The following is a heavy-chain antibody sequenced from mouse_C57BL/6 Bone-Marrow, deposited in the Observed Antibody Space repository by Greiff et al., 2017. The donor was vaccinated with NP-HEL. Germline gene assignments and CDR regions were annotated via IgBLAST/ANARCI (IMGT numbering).Heavy chain of an antibody. CDR2: INPSTGGT. CDR1: GYTFTSYW. V-gene: IGHV1-53*01. Sequence: QVQLQQPGTELVKPGASVKLSCKASGYTFTSYWMHWVKQRPGQGLEWIGNINPSTGGTNYNEKFKGKATLTADKSSSTAYMELRSLTSEDSAVDFCARSALSIYYYGSSLFAYWGQGTLVTVSA. D-gene: IGHD1-1*01. J-gene: IGHJ3*01. CDR3: ARSALSIYYYGSSLFAY.